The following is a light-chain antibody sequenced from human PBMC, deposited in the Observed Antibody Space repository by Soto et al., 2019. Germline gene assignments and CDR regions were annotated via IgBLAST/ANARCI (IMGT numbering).Light chain of an antibody. CDR1: SSDVGDNNY. Sequence: QSVLTQPASVSGSPGRSITISCSGTSSDVGDNNYVSWYQHHPGKAPKLMIYDVNNRPSGVSNRFSGSKSGNTASLTISGLQAEDEADYYCSSYTSSSTLVFGGGTKLTVL. J-gene: IGLJ3*02. V-gene: IGLV2-14*03. CDR2: DVN. CDR3: SSYTSSSTLV.